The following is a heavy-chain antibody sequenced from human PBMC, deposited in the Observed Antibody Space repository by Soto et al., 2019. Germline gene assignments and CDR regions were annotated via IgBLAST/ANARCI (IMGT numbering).Heavy chain of an antibody. Sequence: ETLSLTCIVSGESISSSSYYWGWVRQAPGKGLEWVSAISGSGGSTYYADSVKGRFTISRDNSKNTLYLQMNSLRAEDTAVYYCAKGNSGSKSWGQGTLVTVSS. CDR3: AKGNSGSKS. D-gene: IGHD1-26*01. CDR2: ISGSGGST. V-gene: IGHV3-23*01. J-gene: IGHJ5*02. CDR1: GESISSSSYY.